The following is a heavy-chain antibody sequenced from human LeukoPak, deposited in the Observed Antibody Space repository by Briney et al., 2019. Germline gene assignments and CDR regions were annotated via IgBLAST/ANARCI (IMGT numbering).Heavy chain of an antibody. D-gene: IGHD5-18*01. Sequence: PGGSLRLSCAASGFTFSSYWMHWVRQVPGKGLVWVSRINSDGSSTSYADSVKGRFTISRDNAKNTLYLQMNSLRAEDMAVYYCARDPGYNYGNDYWGQGTLVTVSS. J-gene: IGHJ4*02. CDR1: GFTFSSYW. V-gene: IGHV3-74*01. CDR3: ARDPGYNYGNDY. CDR2: INSDGSST.